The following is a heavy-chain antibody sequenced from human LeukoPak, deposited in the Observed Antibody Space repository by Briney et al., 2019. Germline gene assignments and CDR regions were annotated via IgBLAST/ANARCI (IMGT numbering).Heavy chain of an antibody. CDR2: IIPIFGTA. J-gene: IGHJ4*02. D-gene: IGHD3-22*01. CDR1: GYTFTSYG. V-gene: IGHV1-69*13. CDR3: AIDYYDSSGYRDY. Sequence: ASVKVSCKASGYTFTSYGISWVRQAPGQGLEWMGGIIPIFGTANYAQKFQGRVTITADESTSTAYMELSSLRSEDTAVYYCAIDYYDSSGYRDYWGQGTLVTVSS.